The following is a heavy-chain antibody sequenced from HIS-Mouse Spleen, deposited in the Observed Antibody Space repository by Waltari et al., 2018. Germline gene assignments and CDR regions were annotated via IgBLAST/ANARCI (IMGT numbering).Heavy chain of an antibody. J-gene: IGHJ4*02. CDR1: GFSLSTSGMR. V-gene: IGHV2-70*15. Sequence: QVTLRESGPALVKPTQTLTLTCTFSGFSLSTSGMRVSWIRQPPGKALEWLARIDWDDDKYYSTELKTRLTISKDTSKNQVVLTMTKMDPVDTATYYCARIRSCGYSSPEYYYDYWGQGTLVTVSS. CDR2: IDWDDDK. D-gene: IGHD5-18*01. CDR3: ARIRSCGYSSPEYYYDY.